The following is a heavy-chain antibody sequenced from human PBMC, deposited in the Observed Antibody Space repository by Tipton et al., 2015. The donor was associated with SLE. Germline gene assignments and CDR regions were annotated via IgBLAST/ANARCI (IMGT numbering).Heavy chain of an antibody. CDR2: IYYSGIT. J-gene: IGHJ4*02. V-gene: IGHV4-59*07. D-gene: IGHD6-13*01. CDR1: GGSISPYY. CDR3: ARSDSGIPAPGFDY. Sequence: TLSLTCNVSGGSISPYYWSWIRQPPGKALEWIGYIYYSGITKYNPSLKSRVTISLDTSKKQFSLKLSSVTAADTAVYYCARSDSGIPAPGFDYWGQGTLVAVSS.